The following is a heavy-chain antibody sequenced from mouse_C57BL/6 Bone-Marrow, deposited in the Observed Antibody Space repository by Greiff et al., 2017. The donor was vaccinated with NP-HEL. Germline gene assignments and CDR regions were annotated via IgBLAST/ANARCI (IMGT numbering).Heavy chain of an antibody. J-gene: IGHJ2*01. CDR2: IDTSDSYT. D-gene: IGHD2-2*01. Sequence: QVQLQQPGAELVKPGASVKLSCKASGYTFTSYWMQWVKQRPGQGLEWIGEIDTSDSYTNYHQKFKGKATLNVATSSSTAYMQLSSLTSEDSAVYYCARYELWLRRDYFDYWGQGTTLTVSS. CDR1: GYTFTSYW. CDR3: ARYELWLRRDYFDY. V-gene: IGHV1-50*01.